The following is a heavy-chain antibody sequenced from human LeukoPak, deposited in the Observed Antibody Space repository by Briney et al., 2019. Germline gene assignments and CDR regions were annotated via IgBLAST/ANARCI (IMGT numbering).Heavy chain of an antibody. Sequence: GGSLRLSCAASGFTVSSNYMSWVRQAPGKGLEWVSIIYSGGSTYYADSVKGRFTISRDNSKNTLYLQMNSLRVEDTAVHYRASKDPYDSSGYLLEYWGQGTLVTVSS. V-gene: IGHV3-66*01. J-gene: IGHJ4*02. D-gene: IGHD3-22*01. CDR2: IYSGGST. CDR1: GFTVSSNY. CDR3: ASKDPYDSSGYLLEY.